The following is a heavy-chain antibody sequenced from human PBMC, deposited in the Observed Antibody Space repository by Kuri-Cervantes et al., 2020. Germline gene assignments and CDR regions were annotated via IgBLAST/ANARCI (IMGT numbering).Heavy chain of an antibody. CDR3: ARGRPLLYSSSPGHNWFDP. CDR2: IDPNTGGT. Sequence: ASVKVSCKASGYTFTGAYMHWVRQAPGQGLEYMGWIDPNTGGTNFAQKFQGRVTMTRDTSTSTVYMELSSLRSEDTAVYYCARGRPLLYSSSPGHNWFDPWGQGTLVTVSS. D-gene: IGHD6-6*01. CDR1: GYTFTGAY. V-gene: IGHV1-2*02. J-gene: IGHJ5*02.